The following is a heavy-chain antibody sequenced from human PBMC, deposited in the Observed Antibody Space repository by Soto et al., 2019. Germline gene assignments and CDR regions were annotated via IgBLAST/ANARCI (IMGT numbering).Heavy chain of an antibody. CDR2: VYNSGST. Sequence: SETLSLTCTVSGGSISSNYWTWIRQPPGKGLEWIGYVYNSGSTNYNPSLKSRVTISEDTSKSQFSLKLNSMTAADTAVHYCARDRREAVVGDTLVNWGQGILVTVSS. CDR1: GGSISSNY. J-gene: IGHJ4*02. D-gene: IGHD2-2*01. CDR3: ARDRREAVVGDTLVN. V-gene: IGHV4-59*01.